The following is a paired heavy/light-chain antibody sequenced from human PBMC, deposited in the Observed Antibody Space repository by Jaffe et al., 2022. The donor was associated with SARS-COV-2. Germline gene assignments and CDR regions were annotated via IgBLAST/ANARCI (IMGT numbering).Heavy chain of an antibody. CDR3: AKDQTYYYDSNGYFGY. D-gene: IGHD3-22*01. Sequence: EVQLVESGGGLVQPGGSLRLSCAASGFTFSSYAMSWVRQAPGKGLEWVSATSGSGGSTYYADSVKGRFTISRDNSKNTLYLQMNSLRAEDTAIYYCAKDQTYYYDSNGYFGYWGQGTLVTVSS. CDR1: GFTFSSYA. CDR2: TSGSGGST. J-gene: IGHJ4*02. V-gene: IGHV3-23*04.
Light chain of an antibody. CDR1: SSNIGSNY. Sequence: QSVLTQPPSASGTPGQRVTISCSGSSSNIGSNYVYWYQQLPGTAPKLLIYRNNQRPSGVPDRFSGSKSGTSASLAISGLRSEDEADYYCAAWDDSQNGPVFGGGTKVTVL. J-gene: IGLJ3*02. CDR2: RNN. CDR3: AAWDDSQNGPV. V-gene: IGLV1-47*01.